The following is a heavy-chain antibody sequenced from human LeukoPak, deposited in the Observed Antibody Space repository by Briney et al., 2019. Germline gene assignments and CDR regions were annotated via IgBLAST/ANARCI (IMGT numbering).Heavy chain of an antibody. Sequence: QTGGSLRLSCAASGFTVSSNYMSWVRQAPGKGLEWVSVIYSGGSTYYADSVKGRFTISRDNSKNTLYLQMNSLRAEDTAVYYCARTTYYYDSSGYYWEYYFDYWGQGTLVTVSS. V-gene: IGHV3-53*01. CDR2: IYSGGST. CDR1: GFTVSSNY. D-gene: IGHD3-22*01. CDR3: ARTTYYYDSSGYYWEYYFDY. J-gene: IGHJ4*02.